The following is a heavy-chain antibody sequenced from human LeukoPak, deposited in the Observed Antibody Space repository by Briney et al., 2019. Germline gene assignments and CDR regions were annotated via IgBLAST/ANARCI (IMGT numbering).Heavy chain of an antibody. V-gene: IGHV1-8*03. CDR1: GGTFSSYD. Sequence: GASVKVSCKASGGTFSSYDINWVRQATGQGLEWMGWMNPNSGNTGYAQKFQGRVTIIRNTSISTAYMELSSLRSEDTAVYYCARGGGMTYYDFWSGYPSYVGWFDPWGQGTLVTVSS. CDR2: MNPNSGNT. J-gene: IGHJ5*02. CDR3: ARGGGMTYYDFWSGYPSYVGWFDP. D-gene: IGHD3-3*01.